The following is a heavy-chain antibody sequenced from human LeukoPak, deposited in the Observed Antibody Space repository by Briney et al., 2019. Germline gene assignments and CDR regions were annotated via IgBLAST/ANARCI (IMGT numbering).Heavy chain of an antibody. CDR1: GGSISSYY. Sequence: SETLSLTCTVSGGSISSYYWSWIRQPPGKGLEWIGYTYYSGSTNYDPSLKSRVTISVDTSKNQFSLKLSSVTAADTAVYYCARRAYYYDSSGYVYGFDSWGQGTLVTVSS. CDR3: ARRAYYYDSSGYVYGFDS. CDR2: TYYSGST. J-gene: IGHJ5*01. D-gene: IGHD3-22*01. V-gene: IGHV4-59*08.